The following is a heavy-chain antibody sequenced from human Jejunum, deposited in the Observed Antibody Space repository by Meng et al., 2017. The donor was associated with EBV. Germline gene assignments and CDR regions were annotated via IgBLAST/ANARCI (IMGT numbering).Heavy chain of an antibody. D-gene: IGHD5-12*01. CDR3: ARIGSGNDRRDDY. Sequence: QVQLQESGPRLVKPSXXXXXPCSVSSGSITNYYWGWVRQLPGKGLEWVGYAHYSGITNLNPSLKSRITISIDTSKNQFSLKLYSVTAADTALYYCARIGSGNDRRDDYWGQGTLVTVSS. J-gene: IGHJ4*02. V-gene: IGHV4-59*01. CDR1: SGSITNYY. CDR2: AHYSGIT.